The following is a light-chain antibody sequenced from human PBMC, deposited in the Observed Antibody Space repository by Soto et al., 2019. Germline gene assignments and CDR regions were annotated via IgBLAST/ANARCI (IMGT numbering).Light chain of an antibody. CDR2: DAS. CDR3: QQYDSYSSGP. J-gene: IGKJ1*01. Sequence: IQMTQSPSTLSASVGDRVTITCRASQPLXSWFAWYQQKPGKAPKVLSXDASSLKTGVPSRFSGSGSGTEFTLTISNLQPDDFATYYCQQYDSYSSGPFGQGTKVDIK. CDR1: QPLXSW. V-gene: IGKV1-5*01.